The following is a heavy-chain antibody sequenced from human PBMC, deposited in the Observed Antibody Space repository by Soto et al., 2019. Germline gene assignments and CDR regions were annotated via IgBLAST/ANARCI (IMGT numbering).Heavy chain of an antibody. CDR1: GFTFFAYW. CDR2: INSDGSHT. J-gene: IGHJ5*02. V-gene: IGHV3-74*01. Sequence: EVQLVESGGGLVQPGGSLRLSCAASGFTFFAYWIHWVRQVPGKGLVWVSRINSDGSHTSYADSVRGRFTISRDNSKKTVYRQMNDLAGLDTCVYFLSKGGRFGDFYGENRFGPLGQGSLGSVS. D-gene: IGHD4-17*01. CDR3: SKGGRFGDFYGENRFGP.